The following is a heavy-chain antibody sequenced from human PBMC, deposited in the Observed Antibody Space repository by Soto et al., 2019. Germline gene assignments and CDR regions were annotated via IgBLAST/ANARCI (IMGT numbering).Heavy chain of an antibody. V-gene: IGHV3-33*06. D-gene: IGHD2-8*01. CDR3: AKIMVYAIFYFDY. CDR1: GFTFSSYG. CDR2: IWYGGSST. Sequence: GGSLRLSCAASGFTFSSYGMHWVRQAPGKGLEWVSAIWYGGSSTYYADSVKGRFTISRDNSKNTLYLQMNSLRAEDTAVYYCAKIMVYAIFYFDYWGQGTLVTVSS. J-gene: IGHJ4*02.